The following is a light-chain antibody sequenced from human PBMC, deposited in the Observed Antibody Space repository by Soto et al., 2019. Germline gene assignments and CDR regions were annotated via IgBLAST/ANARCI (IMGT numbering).Light chain of an antibody. CDR3: AAWDDTLKRYV. V-gene: IGLV1-44*01. CDR1: NSNIASNT. CDR2: YNN. Sequence: QSVLTRPPSASETPGQTVSISCSGSNSNIASNTVNWYQHIPGTAPKLLIYYNNQRPSGVPDRFSGSKSGTSASLAISGLQSEDESDYYCAAWDDTLKRYVFGTGTKVTVL. J-gene: IGLJ1*01.